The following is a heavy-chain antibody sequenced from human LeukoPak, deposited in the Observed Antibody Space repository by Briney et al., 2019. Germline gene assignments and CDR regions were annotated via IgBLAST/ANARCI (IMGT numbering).Heavy chain of an antibody. Sequence: ASVKVSCKASGYTFTRYGISWVRQAPGRGLEWMGLISAYNGNTIYAQMLQGRVTMTTDTSTSTAYMELRSLRSDDTAVYYCARELYSYGQLDAFDIWGQGTMVTVSS. D-gene: IGHD5-18*01. CDR1: GYTFTRYG. CDR3: ARELYSYGQLDAFDI. V-gene: IGHV1-18*01. CDR2: ISAYNGNT. J-gene: IGHJ3*02.